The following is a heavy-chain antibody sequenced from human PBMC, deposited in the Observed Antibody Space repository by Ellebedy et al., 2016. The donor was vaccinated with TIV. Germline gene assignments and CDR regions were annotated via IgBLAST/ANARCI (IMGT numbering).Heavy chain of an antibody. CDR3: ARDQWLGRAYYFDS. CDR2: IKQDGSEK. J-gene: IGHJ4*02. Sequence: GGSLRLSCGTSGFTFSNYWMTWVRQAPGKGLEWVANIKQDGSEKYYVDSVMGRFSISRDNTKNSLYLQMNSPTDEDTAVYYCARDQWLGRAYYFDSWGQGTLVTVSS. D-gene: IGHD6-19*01. CDR1: GFTFSNYW. V-gene: IGHV3-7*01.